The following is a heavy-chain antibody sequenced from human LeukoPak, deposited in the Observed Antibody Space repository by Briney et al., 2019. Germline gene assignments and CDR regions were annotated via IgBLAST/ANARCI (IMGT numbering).Heavy chain of an antibody. CDR2: IRANNGNT. D-gene: IGHD2-8*01. Sequence: ASVKVSCKASGYTITTYAITWVRQAPGQGLEWMGWIRANNGNTNYAQKLQGRVTMTTDTSTSTAYMELRSLRSDDTAVYYCAGSLGYCTSNVCYLKYWGQGTLVTVSS. J-gene: IGHJ4*02. V-gene: IGHV1-18*01. CDR1: GYTITTYA. CDR3: AGSLGYCTSNVCYLKY.